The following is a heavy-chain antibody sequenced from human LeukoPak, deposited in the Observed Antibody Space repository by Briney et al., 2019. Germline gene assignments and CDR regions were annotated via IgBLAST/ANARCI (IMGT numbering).Heavy chain of an antibody. J-gene: IGHJ3*02. CDR3: ARDGYDMLRAFDI. Sequence: SETLSLTCTVSGGSISSYYRSWIRQPAGKGLEWIGRIYTSGSTNYNPSLKSRVTMSVDTSKNQFSLKLSSVTAADTAVYYCARDGYDMLRAFDIWGQGTMVTVSS. CDR1: GGSISSYY. D-gene: IGHD3-9*01. V-gene: IGHV4-4*07. CDR2: IYTSGST.